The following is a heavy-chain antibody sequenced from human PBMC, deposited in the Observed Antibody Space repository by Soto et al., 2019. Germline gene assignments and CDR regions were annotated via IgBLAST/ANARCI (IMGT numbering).Heavy chain of an antibody. V-gene: IGHV1-69*01. CDR2: IIPIFDTP. CDR1: GGTFNMYA. D-gene: IGHD3-16*02. J-gene: IGHJ4*02. Sequence: QVQLVQSGAEVRKPGSAVRVSCKASGGTFNMYAMNWVRQAPGQGLEWMAGIIPIFDTPRYSQQLQGRVTITVDDSTSTAYMELSSLRSEDTSIYYCARSIGSGGVIGCFAYWGQGTLVTVAS. CDR3: ARSIGSGGVIGCFAY.